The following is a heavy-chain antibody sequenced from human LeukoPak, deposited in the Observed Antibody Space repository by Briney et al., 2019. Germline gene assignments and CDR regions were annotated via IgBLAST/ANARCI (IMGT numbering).Heavy chain of an antibody. V-gene: IGHV3-15*01. D-gene: IGHD1-26*01. CDR3: ITDPGEWAPI. CDR1: GGSLSTYY. CDR2: IKRKSDGGTT. Sequence: ETLSLTCTVSGGSLSTYYWSWLRRPPGKGLEWVGRIKRKSDGGTTDYAAPVKDRFTISRDDSKNILYLEMNRLQTEDTAVYYCITDPGEWAPIWGQGTMVTVSS. J-gene: IGHJ3*02.